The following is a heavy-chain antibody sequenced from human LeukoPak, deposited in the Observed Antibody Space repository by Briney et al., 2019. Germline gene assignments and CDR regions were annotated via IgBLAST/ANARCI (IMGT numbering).Heavy chain of an antibody. J-gene: IGHJ4*01. CDR3: ARDLMVGSPFDS. CDR1: GFTFSNYW. V-gene: IGHV3-74*01. D-gene: IGHD2-8*01. CDR2: INTDGST. Sequence: GGSLRLSCAASGFTFSNYWMHWVRQTPGKGRGCVARINTDGSTSYADSVKGRFTISRDNAKNTLYLQMNSLRAEDTAVYYCARDLMVGSPFDSWGHRTLVTVSS.